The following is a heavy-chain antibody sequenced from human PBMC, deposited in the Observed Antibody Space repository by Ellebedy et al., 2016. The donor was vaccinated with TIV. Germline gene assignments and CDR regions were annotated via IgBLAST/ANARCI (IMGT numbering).Heavy chain of an antibody. Sequence: GESLKISCKGSGYSFTTYWISWVRQMPGKGLEWMGRIDPSDSYPNYSPSFQGHVTISADKSISTAYLQWSRLKASDTAMYYCARLGLTYFHSMDIWGQGTTVTVSS. D-gene: IGHD4/OR15-4a*01. V-gene: IGHV5-10-1*01. J-gene: IGHJ6*02. CDR1: GYSFTTYW. CDR2: IDPSDSYP. CDR3: ARLGLTYFHSMDI.